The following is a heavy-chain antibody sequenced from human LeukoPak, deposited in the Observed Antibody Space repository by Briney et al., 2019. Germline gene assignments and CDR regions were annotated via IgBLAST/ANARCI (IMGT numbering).Heavy chain of an antibody. V-gene: IGHV5-51*01. CDR3: ARSAFSGHQSDY. J-gene: IGHJ4*02. D-gene: IGHD5-12*01. CDR1: GYTFTSYW. CDR2: IYPADSDT. Sequence: GESLKISCQGSGYTFTSYWIGWVRQMPGKGLEWMGIIYPADSDTRYSPSFQGQVTFSADKSISTAYLQWSSLQASDTAIYYCARSAFSGHQSDYWGQGTLVTVSS.